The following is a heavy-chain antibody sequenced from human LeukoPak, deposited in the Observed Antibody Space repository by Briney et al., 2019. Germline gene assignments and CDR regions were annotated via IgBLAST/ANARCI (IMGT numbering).Heavy chain of an antibody. CDR1: GGSISSYY. D-gene: IGHD3-9*01. V-gene: IGHV4-59*01. Sequence: PSETLSLTCTVSGGSISSYYWSWIRQPPGKGLEWIGYIHYSGSTNYNPSLKSRVTISVDTSKNQFSLKLSSVAAAGTAVYYCAREFDLANNWFDPWGQGTLVTVSS. CDR3: AREFDLANNWFDP. J-gene: IGHJ5*02. CDR2: IHYSGST.